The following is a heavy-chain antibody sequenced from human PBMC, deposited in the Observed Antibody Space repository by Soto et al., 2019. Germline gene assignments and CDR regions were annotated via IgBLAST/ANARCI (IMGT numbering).Heavy chain of an antibody. J-gene: IGHJ4*02. CDR2: IKQDGSEK. CDR3: ARDNVEAYYYDSSGYYHYYFDY. D-gene: IGHD3-22*01. Sequence: PGGSLRLSCAASGFTFSSYWMSWVRQAPGKGLEWVANIKQDGSEKYYVDSVKGRFTISRDNAKNSLYLQMNSLRAEDTAVYYCARDNVEAYYYDSSGYYHYYFDYWGQGTLVTASS. V-gene: IGHV3-7*01. CDR1: GFTFSSYW.